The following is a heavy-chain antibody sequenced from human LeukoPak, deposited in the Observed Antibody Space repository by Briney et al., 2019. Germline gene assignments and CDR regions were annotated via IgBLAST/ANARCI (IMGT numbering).Heavy chain of an antibody. CDR3: ARDRPNYYGSDGHYYRRDGDY. Sequence: GSLRLSCSASGFTFSIYSMSWVRQAPGKGLQWVSSFTNRGGRTWYVDSVKGRFTITRDNSENTLYLQMHSLRAEDTAVYYCARDRPNYYGSDGHYYRRDGDYWGRGTLVSVSS. J-gene: IGHJ4*02. D-gene: IGHD3-22*01. CDR1: GFTFSIYS. CDR2: FTNRGGRT. V-gene: IGHV3-23*01.